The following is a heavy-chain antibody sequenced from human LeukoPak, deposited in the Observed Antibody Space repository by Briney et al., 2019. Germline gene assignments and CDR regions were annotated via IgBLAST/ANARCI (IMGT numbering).Heavy chain of an antibody. CDR3: TTDSKSSGSYYAAFDI. Sequence: GGSLRLSCAASGFTFSNAWMSWVRRAPGKGREGVGRIKSKTDGGTTDYAAPVKGRFTISRDDSKNTLYLQMNSLKTEDTAVYYCTTDSKSSGSYYAAFDIWGQGTMVTVSS. CDR2: IKSKTDGGTT. CDR1: GFTFSNAW. J-gene: IGHJ3*02. V-gene: IGHV3-15*01. D-gene: IGHD3-10*01.